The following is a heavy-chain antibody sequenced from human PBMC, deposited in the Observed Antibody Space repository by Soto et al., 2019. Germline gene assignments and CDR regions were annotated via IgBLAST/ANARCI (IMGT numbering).Heavy chain of an antibody. J-gene: IGHJ4*02. CDR2: IIPISGTT. Sequence: QVQLVQSGAEVKRPESSMKVSCKPSGGTFNNYAINWVRQAPGQGLEWMGAIIPISGTTKYAQKFQGRVKITADKSTCTVYMDLSSLRSEDTAVYYCARWGGLSCSGAVCFKKPFDYWGQGTLVTVSS. D-gene: IGHD2-8*02. CDR3: ARWGGLSCSGAVCFKKPFDY. V-gene: IGHV1-69*06. CDR1: GGTFNNYA.